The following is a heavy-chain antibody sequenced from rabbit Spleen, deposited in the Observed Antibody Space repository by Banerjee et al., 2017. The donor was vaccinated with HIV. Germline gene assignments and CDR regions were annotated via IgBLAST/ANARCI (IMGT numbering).Heavy chain of an antibody. V-gene: IGHV1S45*01. Sequence: QQQLEESGGGLVKPGGTLTLTCKASGIDFSSYYCMCWVRQAPGKGPEWIACIYNGDGSTYYASWAKGRFTISKTSSTTVTLQMTSLTVADKATYFCASLWALWGPGTLVTV. CDR1: GIDFSSYYC. CDR2: IYNGDGST. CDR3: ASLWAL. D-gene: IGHD5-1*01. J-gene: IGHJ4*01.